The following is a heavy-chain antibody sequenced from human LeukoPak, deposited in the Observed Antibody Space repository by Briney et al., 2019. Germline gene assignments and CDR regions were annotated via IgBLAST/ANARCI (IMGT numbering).Heavy chain of an antibody. J-gene: IGHJ4*02. D-gene: IGHD5-18*01. Sequence: SETLSLTCTVSGYSISSGYYWGWIRQPPGKGLEWIGSIFHSGSTYYNPSLKSRVTISVDTSKNQFSLKLSSVTAADTAVYYCARAPRRGYSTDWGQGTLVTVSS. CDR1: GYSISSGYY. CDR3: ARAPRRGYSTD. CDR2: IFHSGST. V-gene: IGHV4-38-2*02.